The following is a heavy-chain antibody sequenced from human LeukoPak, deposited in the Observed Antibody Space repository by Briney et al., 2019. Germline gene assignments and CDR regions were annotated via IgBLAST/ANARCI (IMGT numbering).Heavy chain of an antibody. CDR2: IYHSGST. CDR1: GGSISSSNW. V-gene: IGHV4-4*02. D-gene: IGHD6-19*01. Sequence: PSETLSLTCAVSGGSISSSNWWSWVRPPPGKGLEWIGEIYHSGSTNYNPSLKSRVTISVDKSKNQFSLKLSSVTAADTAVYYCARYSSGWYSLYYFDYWGQGTLVTVSS. CDR3: ARYSSGWYSLYYFDY. J-gene: IGHJ4*02.